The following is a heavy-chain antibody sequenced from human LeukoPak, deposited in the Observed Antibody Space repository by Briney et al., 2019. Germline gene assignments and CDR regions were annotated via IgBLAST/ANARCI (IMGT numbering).Heavy chain of an antibody. J-gene: IGHJ4*02. D-gene: IGHD3-16*02. CDR2: ICSYNVSA. V-gene: IGHV1-18*01. CDR3: ARYSGGWGELSDPYY. Sequence: GASVKVSCKASGYTFTSYGISLVRQAPAPGLEWMGWICSYNVSANCAQTLQGRVTKTTDTSTSTDDMELSRVRADDTAVYYCARYSGGWGELSDPYYWGQGTLVTVSS. CDR1: GYTFTSYG.